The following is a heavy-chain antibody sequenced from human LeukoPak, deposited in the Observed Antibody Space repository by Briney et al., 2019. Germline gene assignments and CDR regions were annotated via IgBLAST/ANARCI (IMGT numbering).Heavy chain of an antibody. J-gene: IGHJ4*02. Sequence: SVKVSCKASGGTFSSYAISWVRQAPGQGLEWMGRIIPILGIANYAQKFQGRVTITADKSTSTAYMELSSLRSEDTAVYYCAREPRGEQGYFDYWGQGTLVTVSS. CDR3: AREPRGEQGYFDY. CDR2: IIPILGIA. D-gene: IGHD2-21*01. CDR1: GGTFSSYA. V-gene: IGHV1-69*04.